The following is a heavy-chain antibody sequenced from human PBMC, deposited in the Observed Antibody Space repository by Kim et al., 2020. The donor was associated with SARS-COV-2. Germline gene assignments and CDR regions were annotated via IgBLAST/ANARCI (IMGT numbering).Heavy chain of an antibody. V-gene: IGHV7-4-1*02. Sequence: ASVKVSCKASGYTFTSYAMNWVRQAPGQGLEWMGWINTNTGNPTYAQGFTGRFVFSLDTSVSTAYLQISSLKAEDTAVYYCARAYYDFWSGHIADYYYGMDVWGQGTTVTVSS. CDR3: ARAYYDFWSGHIADYYYGMDV. D-gene: IGHD3-3*01. CDR2: INTNTGNP. CDR1: GYTFTSYA. J-gene: IGHJ6*02.